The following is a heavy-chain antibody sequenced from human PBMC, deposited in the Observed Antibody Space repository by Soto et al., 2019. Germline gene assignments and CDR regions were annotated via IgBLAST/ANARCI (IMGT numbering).Heavy chain of an antibody. D-gene: IGHD3-10*01. Sequence: QVQLVESGGGVVQPGRSRRLSCAASGFTVRSYAMHWVRQAPGKGLEWVAVISYDGSNKYYADSVKGRFTISRDNSKNTLYVQMNSLRAEDTAVYYCARGALGGSGSYYRIYYYGMDVWGQGTTVTVSS. CDR3: ARGALGGSGSYYRIYYYGMDV. V-gene: IGHV3-30-3*01. CDR1: GFTVRSYA. J-gene: IGHJ6*02. CDR2: ISYDGSNK.